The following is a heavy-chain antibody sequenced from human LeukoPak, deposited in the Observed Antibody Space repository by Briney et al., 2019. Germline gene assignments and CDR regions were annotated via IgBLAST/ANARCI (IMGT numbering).Heavy chain of an antibody. V-gene: IGHV1-46*01. J-gene: IGHJ4*02. CDR2: INPSGGST. D-gene: IGHD2-21*02. Sequence: ASVKVSCKACGYTFTSYYMHWVRQAPGQGLEWMGIINPSGGSTSYAQKFQGRVTITRDMSTSTVYMELSSLRSDDTAVYYCARGYCSGDCFTLFDYWGQGTLVTVSS. CDR3: ARGYCSGDCFTLFDY. CDR1: GYTFTSYY.